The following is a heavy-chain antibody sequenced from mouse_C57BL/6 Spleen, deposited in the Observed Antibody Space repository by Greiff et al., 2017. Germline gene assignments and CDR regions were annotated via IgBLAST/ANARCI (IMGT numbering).Heavy chain of an antibody. CDR2: IDPSDSYT. V-gene: IGHV1-69*01. Sequence: VQLQQSGAELVMPGASVKLSCKASGYTFTSYWMHWVKQRPGQGLEWIGEIDPSDSYTNYNQKFKGKSTLTVDKSSSTAYMQLSSLTSEDSAVYYCARLSSSFAYWGQGTLVTVSA. J-gene: IGHJ3*01. CDR1: GYTFTSYW. CDR3: ARLSSSFAY. D-gene: IGHD1-1*01.